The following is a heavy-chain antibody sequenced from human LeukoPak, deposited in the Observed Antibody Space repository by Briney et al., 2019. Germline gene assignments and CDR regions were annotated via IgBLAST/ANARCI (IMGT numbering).Heavy chain of an antibody. CDR3: AKDATAVPGTVYMDV. J-gene: IGHJ6*03. CDR1: GFTVSSNS. D-gene: IGHD6-13*01. CDR2: ITSGSSYI. Sequence: PGGSLRLSCTVSGFTVSSNSMSWVRQAPGKGLEWVSSITSGSSYIYYADSVKGRFTISRDNAKNSLYLQMNSLRAEDTALYYCAKDATAVPGTVYMDVWGKGTTVTISS. V-gene: IGHV3-21*01.